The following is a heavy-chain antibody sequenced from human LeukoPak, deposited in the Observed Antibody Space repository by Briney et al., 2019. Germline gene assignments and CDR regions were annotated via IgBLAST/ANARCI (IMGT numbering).Heavy chain of an antibody. V-gene: IGHV1-18*01. Sequence: ASVKVSCKASGYTFTSYGISWVRQAPGQGREWMGWISAYNGNTNYAQKLQGRVTMTTDTSTSTAYMELRSLRSDDTAVYYCARSKSFWSGYYTGFDYWGQGTLVTVSS. J-gene: IGHJ4*02. CDR3: ARSKSFWSGYYTGFDY. CDR1: GYTFTSYG. D-gene: IGHD3-3*01. CDR2: ISAYNGNT.